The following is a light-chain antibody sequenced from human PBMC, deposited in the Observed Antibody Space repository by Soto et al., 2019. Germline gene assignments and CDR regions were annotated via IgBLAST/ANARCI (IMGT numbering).Light chain of an antibody. Sequence: EILMTQSPDTLSVSPGESATLSCRASQRVYSNLAWYQQRPGQAPRLLIYGASTRATGIPARFSGTGSGTEFTLTISSLQSEDFALYYCQQYNDWPLTFGQGTKVDIK. CDR3: QQYNDWPLT. CDR2: GAS. CDR1: QRVYSN. V-gene: IGKV3-15*01. J-gene: IGKJ1*01.